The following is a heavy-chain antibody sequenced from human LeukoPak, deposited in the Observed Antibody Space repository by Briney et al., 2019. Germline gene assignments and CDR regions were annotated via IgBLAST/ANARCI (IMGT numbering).Heavy chain of an antibody. CDR1: GGSFSGYY. D-gene: IGHD3-3*01. Sequence: SETLSLTCAVYGGSFSGYYWSWIRQPPGKGLEWIGEIDHSGSTNYNPSLKSRVTISVDTSKNQFSLKLSSVTAADTAVYYCARGKLRFFHSLNWFDPWGQGTL. CDR3: ARGKLRFFHSLNWFDP. J-gene: IGHJ5*02. V-gene: IGHV4-34*01. CDR2: IDHSGST.